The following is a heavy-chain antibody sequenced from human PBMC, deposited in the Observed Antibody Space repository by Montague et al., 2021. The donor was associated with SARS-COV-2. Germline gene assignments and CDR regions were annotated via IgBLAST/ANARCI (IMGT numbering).Heavy chain of an antibody. J-gene: IGHJ4*02. Sequence: SLRLSCAASGFTFSAYAMNWVRQAPGRGLEWVAGVSGGVGNTYYADSVKGRFTISRDNSKKALYLQLNTLRPEDTAVYYCAKGMDRMVQGIIIWKNEDYFDYWGQGTLVAVSS. V-gene: IGHV3-23*01. D-gene: IGHD3-10*01. CDR2: VSGGVGNT. CDR3: AKGMDRMVQGIIIWKNEDYFDY. CDR1: GFTFSAYA.